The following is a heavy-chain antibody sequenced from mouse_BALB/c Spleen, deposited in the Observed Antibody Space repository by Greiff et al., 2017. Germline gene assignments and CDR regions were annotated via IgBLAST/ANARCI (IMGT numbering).Heavy chain of an antibody. V-gene: IGHV7-3*02. J-gene: IGHJ4*01. D-gene: IGHD3-2*02. Sequence: DVKLVESGGGLVQPGGSLRLSCATSGFTFTDYYMSWVRQPPGKALEWLGFIRNKANGYTTEYSASVKGRFTISRDNSQSILYLQMNTLRAEDSATYYCAIEGSLYAMDYWGQGTSVTVSS. CDR2: IRNKANGYTT. CDR3: AIEGSLYAMDY. CDR1: GFTFTDYY.